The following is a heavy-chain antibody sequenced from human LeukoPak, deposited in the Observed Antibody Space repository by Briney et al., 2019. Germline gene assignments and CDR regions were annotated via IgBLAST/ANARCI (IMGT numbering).Heavy chain of an antibody. V-gene: IGHV2-5*02. CDR3: AHRRVYDSVGYYSPSFDY. CDR2: IYWDDDK. CDR1: GFSLSTSGGS. D-gene: IGHD3-22*01. Sequence: SGPTLVKPTQTLTLTCAFSGFSLSTSGGSVAWIRQPPGKALEWLALIYWDDDKHYSPSLKSRLTITKDTSKNQIVLTMTNMDPVDTATYYCAHRRVYDSVGYYSPSFDYWGQGTLVTVSS. J-gene: IGHJ4*02.